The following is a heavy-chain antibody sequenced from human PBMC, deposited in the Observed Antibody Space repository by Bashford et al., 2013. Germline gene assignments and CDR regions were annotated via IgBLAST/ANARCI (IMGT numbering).Heavy chain of an antibody. CDR3: ARVGFREPYSNYKFDY. Sequence: SETLSLTCTVSGGSINSYYWSWIRQPPGKGLEWIGSIYYSGSTNYNPSLKSRVTMSVDTSKNQFSLKLSSVTAADTAVYYCARVGFREPYSNYKFDYWGQGTLVTVSS. D-gene: IGHD4-11*01. CDR1: GGSINSYY. J-gene: IGHJ4*02. CDR2: IYYSGST. V-gene: IGHV4-59*12.